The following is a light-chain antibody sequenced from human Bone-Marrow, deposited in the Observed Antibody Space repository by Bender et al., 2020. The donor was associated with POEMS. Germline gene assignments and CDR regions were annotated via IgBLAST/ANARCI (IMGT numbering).Light chain of an antibody. V-gene: IGLV2-23*03. CDR3: SSYAGSTIFVV. CDR1: SSDVGSYNL. CDR2: EGS. Sequence: QSALTQPASVSGSPGQSITISCTGTSSDVGSYNLVSWYQQHPGKAPKLIVYEGSKRPSGISNRFSGSKSGNTASLTISGLQAEDEADYYCSSYAGSTIFVVFGGGTKVTVL. J-gene: IGLJ2*01.